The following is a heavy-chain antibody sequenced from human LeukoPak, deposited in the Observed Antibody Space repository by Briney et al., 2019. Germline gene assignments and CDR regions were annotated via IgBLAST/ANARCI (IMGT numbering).Heavy chain of an antibody. V-gene: IGHV4-34*01. CDR2: INHSGST. CDR3: ARAHPYYYDSSGYRPRYYFDY. Sequence: PSETLSLTCAVYGGSFSGYYWSWLRQPPGKGLEWIGEINHSGSTNYNPSLKSRVTISVDTSKNQFSLKLSSVTAADTAVYYCARAHPYYYDSSGYRPRYYFDYWGQGTLVTVSS. J-gene: IGHJ4*02. D-gene: IGHD3-22*01. CDR1: GGSFSGYY.